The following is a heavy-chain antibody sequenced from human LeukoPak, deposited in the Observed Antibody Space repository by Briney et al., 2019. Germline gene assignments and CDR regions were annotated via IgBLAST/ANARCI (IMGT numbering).Heavy chain of an antibody. CDR1: GYSFTSYW. CDR2: IYPGDSDT. Sequence: PGESLKISCKGSGYSFTSYWTGCVRQMPWKGLEWMGIIYPGDSDTRYSPSFQGQVTISADKSIGNAYLQWSSLKASDTAMYYCARSQLVYRGMDVRGQGTTVTVSS. V-gene: IGHV5-51*01. J-gene: IGHJ6*02. CDR3: ARSQLVYRGMDV. D-gene: IGHD2-2*02.